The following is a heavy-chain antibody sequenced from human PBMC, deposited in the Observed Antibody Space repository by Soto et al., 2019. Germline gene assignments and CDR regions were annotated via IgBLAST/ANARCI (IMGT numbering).Heavy chain of an antibody. V-gene: IGHV4-30-2*01. J-gene: IGHJ4*02. Sequence: PSETLSLTCAVSGGSISSGGYSWSWIRQPPGKGLEWIGYIYHSGSTYYNPSLKSRVTISVDRSKNQFSLKLSSVTAADTAVYYCARVRGGSGWEVDYWGQGTLVTVSS. CDR2: IYHSGST. CDR3: ARVRGGSGWEVDY. CDR1: GGSISSGGYS. D-gene: IGHD6-19*01.